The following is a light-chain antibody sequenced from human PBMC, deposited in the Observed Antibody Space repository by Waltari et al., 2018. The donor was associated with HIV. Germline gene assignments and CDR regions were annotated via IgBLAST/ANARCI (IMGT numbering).Light chain of an antibody. CDR1: ESVGGNQ. J-gene: IGKJ3*01. CDR2: DAS. Sequence: EFVLTLSPGPLSFSPGQSATLSCSARESVGGNQSAWYQQRPGQTPRLLIYDASSRATGIPDRFSGSGSGTDFTLTITRLEPDDFAVYYCQQYGSSPLFTFGPGTKVDFK. CDR3: QQYGSSPLFT. V-gene: IGKV3-20*01.